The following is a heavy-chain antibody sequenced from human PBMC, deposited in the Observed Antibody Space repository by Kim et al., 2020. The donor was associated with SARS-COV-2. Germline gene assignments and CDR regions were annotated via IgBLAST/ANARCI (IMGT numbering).Heavy chain of an antibody. CDR2: ISSSSSYI. D-gene: IGHD3-9*01. Sequence: GGSLRLSCAASGFTFSSYSMNWVRQAPGKGLEWVSSISSSSSYIYYADSVKGRFTISRDNAKNSLYLQMNSLRAEDTAVYYCARITNLRYFDWLPSGYFDYWGQGTLVTVSS. CDR3: ARITNLRYFDWLPSGYFDY. J-gene: IGHJ4*02. V-gene: IGHV3-21*01. CDR1: GFTFSSYS.